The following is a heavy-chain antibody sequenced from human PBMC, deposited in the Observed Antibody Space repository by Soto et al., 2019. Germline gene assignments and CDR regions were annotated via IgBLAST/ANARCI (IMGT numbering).Heavy chain of an antibody. CDR3: VRDGGPLGDANFHFDI. J-gene: IGHJ2*01. CDR1: GFNFINYD. CDR2: MSPRNGDT. Sequence: ASVKVSCKASGFNFINYDINWARQAPGQGLEWLGWMSPRNGDTGYAPKFRGRVTMNRDTSITTVYLELTSLRADDSAVYYCVRDGGPLGDANFHFDIWGRGTLVTGSS. V-gene: IGHV1-8*02. D-gene: IGHD4-17*01.